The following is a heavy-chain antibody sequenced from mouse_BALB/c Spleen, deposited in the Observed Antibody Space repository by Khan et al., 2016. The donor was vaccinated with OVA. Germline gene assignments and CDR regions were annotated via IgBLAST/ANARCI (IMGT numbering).Heavy chain of an antibody. D-gene: IGHD2-1*01. J-gene: IGHJ3*01. CDR2: IDPPNDDS. Sequence: VQLQQSGAELVKPGASVKLSCSASGFNIKDTYIHWMTQRPEQGLEWIGRIDPPNDDSKYGPKFPAKATLTAETSSNTAYLQLSSLTSKNTAVYYCATRYGNPFAFWGQGTLVSVSA. V-gene: IGHV14-3*02. CDR1: GFNIKDTY. CDR3: ATRYGNPFAF.